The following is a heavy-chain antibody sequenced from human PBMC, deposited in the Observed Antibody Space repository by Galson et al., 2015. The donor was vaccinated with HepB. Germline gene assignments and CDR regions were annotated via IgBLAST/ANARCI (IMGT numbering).Heavy chain of an antibody. CDR1: GGSFSGYY. D-gene: IGHD3-3*01. J-gene: IGHJ5*02. V-gene: IGHV4-34*01. CDR2: INHSGST. CDR3: ARFDDFWSGYYLFDP. Sequence: SETLSLTCAVYGGSFSGYYWSWIRQPPGKGLEWIGEINHSGSTNYNPSLKSRVTISVDTSKNQFSLKLSSVTAADTAVYYCARFDDFWSGYYLFDPWGQGTLVTVSS.